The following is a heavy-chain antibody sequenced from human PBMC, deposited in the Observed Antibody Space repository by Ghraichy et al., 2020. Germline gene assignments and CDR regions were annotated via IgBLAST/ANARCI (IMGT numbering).Heavy chain of an antibody. Sequence: SGPTLVKPTQTLTLTCTFSGFSLSTSGVGVGWIRQPPGKALEWLALIYWNDDKRYSPSLKSRLTITKDTSKNQVVLTMTNMDPVDTATYYCAHSLSDYDFWSGYSDYYYYGMDVWGQGTTVTVSS. J-gene: IGHJ6*02. CDR1: GFSLSTSGVG. V-gene: IGHV2-5*01. CDR2: IYWNDDK. D-gene: IGHD3-3*01. CDR3: AHSLSDYDFWSGYSDYYYYGMDV.